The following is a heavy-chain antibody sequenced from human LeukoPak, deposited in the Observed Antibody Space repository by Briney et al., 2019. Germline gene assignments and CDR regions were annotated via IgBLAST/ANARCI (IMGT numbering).Heavy chain of an antibody. J-gene: IGHJ4*02. CDR2: DDLHGNT. Sequence: SATLSLTCGVSGGSITNTNYWTWVRQPPGKGLEWIGEDDLHGNTNYNPSLMGRVAIAVDTSENHISLQLTSVTAADTAVYYCAREGGPYRPLDYSGQGTLVTVSA. V-gene: IGHV4-4*02. D-gene: IGHD3-16*02. CDR1: GGSITNTNY. CDR3: AREGGPYRPLDY.